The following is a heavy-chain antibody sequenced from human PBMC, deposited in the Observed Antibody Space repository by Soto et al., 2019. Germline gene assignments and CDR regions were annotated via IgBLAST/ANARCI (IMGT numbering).Heavy chain of an antibody. J-gene: IGHJ4*02. CDR1: GGSISSYY. D-gene: IGHD6-13*01. CDR2: IFYSGST. CDR3: ARRYSSSLDF. Sequence: QVQLQESGPELVKPSETLSLTCTVSGGSISSYYWSWIRQPPGKGLEWIGYIFYSGSTNYNPSLKSRVTISVDTSKNQFSLKLSSVTAADTAVYYCARRYSSSLDFWGQGTLVTVSS. V-gene: IGHV4-59*08.